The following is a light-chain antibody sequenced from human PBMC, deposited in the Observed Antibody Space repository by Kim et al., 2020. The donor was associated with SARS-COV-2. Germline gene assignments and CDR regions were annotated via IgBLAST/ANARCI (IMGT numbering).Light chain of an antibody. Sequence: GETVTLTCASSSGTVTSHYYPNCCQQRPGQPPKALSYSTTNKHSWAPARCSGSLLGDKAALTVSDVQPEDEADYYCLLYFGDAHWVFGGGTQLTVL. CDR1: SGTVTSHYY. J-gene: IGLJ3*02. V-gene: IGLV7-43*01. CDR2: STT. CDR3: LLYFGDAHWV.